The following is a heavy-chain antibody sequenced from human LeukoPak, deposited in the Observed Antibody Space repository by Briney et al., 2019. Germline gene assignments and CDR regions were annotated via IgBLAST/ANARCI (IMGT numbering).Heavy chain of an antibody. Sequence: SQTLSLTCTVSGGSISSGGYYWSWIRQHPGKGLEWIGYIYYSGSTYYNPSLKSRVTISVDTSKYQFSLKLSSVTAADTAVYYCARGSIFHYYYGMDVWGQGTTVTVSS. CDR3: ARGSIFHYYYGMDV. J-gene: IGHJ6*02. D-gene: IGHD3-9*01. V-gene: IGHV4-31*03. CDR2: IYYSGST. CDR1: GGSISSGGYY.